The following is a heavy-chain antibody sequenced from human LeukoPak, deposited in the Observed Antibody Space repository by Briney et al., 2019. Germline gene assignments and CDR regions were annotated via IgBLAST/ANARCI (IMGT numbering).Heavy chain of an antibody. D-gene: IGHD3-3*01. V-gene: IGHV3-30*03. Sequence: GGSLRLSCAPSGFTFSRHGMHWVRQAPGKGLEWAAIISNDGSRKYYAHSVEGRFTISRDNSKNTLYLQMDSLRAEDTAVYYCARDRAWNYFDYWGQGTLVTVSS. CDR1: GFTFSRHG. CDR2: ISNDGSRK. CDR3: ARDRAWNYFDY. J-gene: IGHJ4*02.